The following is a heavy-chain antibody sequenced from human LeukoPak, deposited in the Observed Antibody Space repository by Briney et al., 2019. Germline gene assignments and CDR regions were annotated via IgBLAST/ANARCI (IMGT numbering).Heavy chain of an antibody. CDR2: IRQDGGDK. CDR1: GFTFTSNW. Sequence: GGSLRLSCTASGFTFTSNWMSWVRQAPGKGLEWLANIRQDGGDKHYVDSMKGRFTISRDNAKNSVYLQMNSLRVEDTARYYCARYSGGPGDPGGFDSWGQGTLVTVSS. CDR3: ARYSGGPGDPGGFDS. J-gene: IGHJ4*02. V-gene: IGHV3-7*01. D-gene: IGHD2-21*01.